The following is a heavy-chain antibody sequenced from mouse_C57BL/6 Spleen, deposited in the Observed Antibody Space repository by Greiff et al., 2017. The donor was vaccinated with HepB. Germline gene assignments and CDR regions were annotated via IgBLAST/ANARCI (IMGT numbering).Heavy chain of an antibody. CDR2: IRSKSNNYAT. Sequence: EVQVVESGGGLVQPKGSLKLSCAASGFSFNTYAMNWVRQAPGKGLEWVARIRSKSNNYATYYADSVKDRFTISRDDSESMLYLQMNNLKTEDTAMYYCVRHCPLITTVVSQQGYYAMDYWGQGTSVTVSS. CDR3: VRHCPLITTVVSQQGYYAMDY. V-gene: IGHV10-1*01. J-gene: IGHJ4*01. D-gene: IGHD1-1*01. CDR1: GFSFNTYA.